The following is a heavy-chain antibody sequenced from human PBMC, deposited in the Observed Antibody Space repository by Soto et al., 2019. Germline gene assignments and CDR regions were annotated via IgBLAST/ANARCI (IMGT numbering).Heavy chain of an antibody. CDR3: ARGSGRNHFCDVYYYPIDY. J-gene: IGHJ4*02. CDR2: ISYDGSNK. Sequence: QVQLVASAGGVVQPGRSLRLSCAASGFTFSNHAIHWVRQASGKGLEWVAVISYDGSNKYYRESVKGRFSISRDNSQNTLYLQMDSLRAEDTAVYSCARGSGRNHFCDVYYYPIDYWGQGALVSVSS. D-gene: IGHD3-3*02. V-gene: IGHV3-33*01. CDR1: GFTFSNHA.